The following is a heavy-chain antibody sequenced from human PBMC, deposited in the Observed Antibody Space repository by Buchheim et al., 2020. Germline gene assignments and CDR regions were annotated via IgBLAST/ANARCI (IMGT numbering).Heavy chain of an antibody. J-gene: IGHJ4*02. D-gene: IGHD2-21*02. V-gene: IGHV3-15*07. CDR1: GFPFTNAW. CDR3: TTGLTVTAKYRALDY. Sequence: EVQLVESGGGLVKPGGSLRLSCAASGFPFTNAWMNWVRQAPGKGLEWVGRIKSKTDGGTTDYAVPGRGRFTIPRDDSKDKLYLQMNSLNTEDTAVYYCTTGLTVTAKYRALDYWGQGTL. CDR2: IKSKTDGGTT.